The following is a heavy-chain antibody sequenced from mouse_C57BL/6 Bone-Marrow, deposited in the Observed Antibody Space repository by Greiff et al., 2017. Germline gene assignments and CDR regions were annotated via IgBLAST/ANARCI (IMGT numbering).Heavy chain of an antibody. CDR2: INYDGSST. Sequence: DVHLVESEGGLVQPGSSMKLSCTASGFTFSDYYMAWVRQVPEKGLEWVANINYDGSSTYYLDSLKSRFIISRDNAKNILYLQMSSLKSEDTATYYCARDRDGSSYPYYFDYWGQGTTLTVSS. J-gene: IGHJ2*01. CDR1: GFTFSDYY. V-gene: IGHV5-16*01. D-gene: IGHD1-1*01. CDR3: ARDRDGSSYPYYFDY.